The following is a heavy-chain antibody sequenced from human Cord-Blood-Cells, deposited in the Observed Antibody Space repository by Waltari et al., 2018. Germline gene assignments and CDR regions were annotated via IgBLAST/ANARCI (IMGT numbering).Heavy chain of an antibody. CDR3: AREKAIAVAGTGWFDP. J-gene: IGHJ5*02. CDR1: GYTFTGYY. CDR2: INPNSGGT. Sequence: QVQLVQSGAEVKKPGASVKVSCKASGYTFTGYYMHWVRQAPGQGLEWMGWINPNSGGTNDAQKFQGRVTMTRDTSISTAYMELSRLRSDDTAVYYCAREKAIAVAGTGWFDPWGQGTLVTVSS. D-gene: IGHD6-19*01. V-gene: IGHV1-2*02.